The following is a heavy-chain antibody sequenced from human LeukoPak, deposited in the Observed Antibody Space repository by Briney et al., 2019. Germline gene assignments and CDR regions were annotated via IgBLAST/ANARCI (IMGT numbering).Heavy chain of an antibody. CDR1: GFTFSSYA. J-gene: IGHJ4*02. D-gene: IGHD1-1*01. CDR3: ARDGNDDTADH. Sequence: GGSLRLSCAASGFTFSSYAMHWVRQAPGKGLEWVAVISYDGSNKYYADSVKGRFTISRDNSKNTLYLQMNSLRAEDTAVYYCARDGNDDTADHWGQGTLVTVSS. V-gene: IGHV3-30-3*01. CDR2: ISYDGSNK.